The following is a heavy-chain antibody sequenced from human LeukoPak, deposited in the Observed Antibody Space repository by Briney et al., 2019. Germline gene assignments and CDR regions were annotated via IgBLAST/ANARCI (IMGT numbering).Heavy chain of an antibody. V-gene: IGHV1-18*01. Sequence: GASVKVSCKASGYTFTNYYMHWVRQAPGQGLEWMGWISAYNGNTNYAQKLQGRVTMTTDTSTSTAYMELRSLRSDDTAVYYCARDLSGYLTKNWFDPWGQGTLVTVSS. CDR3: ARDLSGYLTKNWFDP. D-gene: IGHD6-25*01. CDR1: GYTFTNYY. J-gene: IGHJ5*02. CDR2: ISAYNGNT.